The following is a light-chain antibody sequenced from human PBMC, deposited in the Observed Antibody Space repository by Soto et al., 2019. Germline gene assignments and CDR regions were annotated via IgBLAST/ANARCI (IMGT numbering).Light chain of an antibody. CDR1: QSVLYSSNNKNY. V-gene: IGKV4-1*01. CDR3: QQYYSMYT. CDR2: WAS. Sequence: DIVMTQSPDSLAVSLGERATINCKSSQSVLYSSNNKNYLAWYQQKPGQPPKLLIYWASTRESGVPDRFSGSGCGTDFTLTSSSLQAEDVAVYYCQQYYSMYTFGQGTKLEIK. J-gene: IGKJ2*01.